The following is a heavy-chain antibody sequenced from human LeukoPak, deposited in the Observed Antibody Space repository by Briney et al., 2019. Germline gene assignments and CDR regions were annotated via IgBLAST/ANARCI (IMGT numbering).Heavy chain of an antibody. Sequence: GESLKISCKGSGYSFTSYWSGWVRQMPGKGLEWVGINYPGDSDTRYSPSFQGQVTISADKSISTAYLQWSSLKASDTAMYYCVRESSSSNYYYYMDVWGKGTTVTVSS. J-gene: IGHJ6*03. CDR1: GYSFTSYW. V-gene: IGHV5-51*01. CDR3: VRESSSSNYYYYMDV. CDR2: NYPGDSDT. D-gene: IGHD6-6*01.